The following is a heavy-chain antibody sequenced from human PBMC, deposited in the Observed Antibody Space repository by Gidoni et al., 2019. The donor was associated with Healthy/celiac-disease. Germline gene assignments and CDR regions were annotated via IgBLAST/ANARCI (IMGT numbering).Heavy chain of an antibody. V-gene: IGHV1-69*06. CDR1: GGPFSSYA. CDR2: IIHIFGTA. Sequence: QVQLGKSGAAVNKPGSSVKVSCKASGGPFSSYAIRWVRQAPGQGLEWMGGIIHIFGTANYAQKFQGRVTITADKSTSTAYMELSSLRSEDTAVYYCAVESGSYPAFDIWGQGTMVTVSS. CDR3: AVESGSYPAFDI. D-gene: IGHD1-26*01. J-gene: IGHJ3*02.